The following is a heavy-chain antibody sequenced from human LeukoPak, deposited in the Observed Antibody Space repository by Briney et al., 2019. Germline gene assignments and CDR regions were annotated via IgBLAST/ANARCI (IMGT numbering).Heavy chain of an antibody. J-gene: IGHJ4*02. V-gene: IGHV3-49*04. D-gene: IGHD3-22*01. CDR1: GFTFSSHW. CDR3: TRADSSYYDSSGYPLGFDY. CDR2: IRSKAYGGAT. Sequence: GGSLRLSCAASGFTFSSHWMSWVRQAPGKGLEWVGFIRSKAYGGATEYAASVKGRFTISRDDSKSIAYLQMNSLKTEDTAVYYCTRADSSYYDSSGYPLGFDYWGQGTLVTVSS.